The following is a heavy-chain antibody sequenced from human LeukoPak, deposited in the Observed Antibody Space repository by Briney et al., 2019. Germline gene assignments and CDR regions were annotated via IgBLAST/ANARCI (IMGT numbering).Heavy chain of an antibody. Sequence: PSETLSLTCAVYGGSFSGYYWSWIRQPPGKGLEWIGEINHSGSTNYNPSLKSRVTISVDTSKNQFSLKLSSVTAADTAVYYCASSNGSGSYSDYWGQGTLVTVSS. CDR1: GGSFSGYY. CDR3: ASSNGSGSYSDY. D-gene: IGHD3-10*01. V-gene: IGHV4-34*01. J-gene: IGHJ4*02. CDR2: INHSGST.